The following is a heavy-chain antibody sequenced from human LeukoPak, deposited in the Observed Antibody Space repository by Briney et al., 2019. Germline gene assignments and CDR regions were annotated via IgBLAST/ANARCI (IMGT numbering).Heavy chain of an antibody. J-gene: IGHJ3*02. CDR2: IIYSGST. D-gene: IGHD3-22*01. V-gene: IGHV4-39*07. CDR3: ARDPHSLYYDSRGYYSGAFDI. CDR1: GGSISTSNYY. Sequence: SETLSLTCTVSGGSISTSNYYWGWIRQPPGKGLEWIGNIIYSGSTYYSPSLKSRVTISLDTSKNQFSLKLNSVTAADTAVYYCARDPHSLYYDSRGYYSGAFDIWGQGTMVTVSS.